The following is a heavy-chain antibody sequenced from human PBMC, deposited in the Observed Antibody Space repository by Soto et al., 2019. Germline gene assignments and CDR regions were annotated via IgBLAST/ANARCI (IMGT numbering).Heavy chain of an antibody. V-gene: IGHV3-23*01. CDR3: VKGYNDYGDTYFDY. D-gene: IGHD4-17*01. Sequence: GGSLRLSCAASGVTFSTHAMSWVRRAPGKGLEWVSAVSDIGSSTYYADSVKGRFTISRDNSKDTLYLQMNSLRAEDTAVYYCVKGYNDYGDTYFDYWGQGTLVTVSS. CDR2: VSDIGSST. J-gene: IGHJ4*02. CDR1: GVTFSTHA.